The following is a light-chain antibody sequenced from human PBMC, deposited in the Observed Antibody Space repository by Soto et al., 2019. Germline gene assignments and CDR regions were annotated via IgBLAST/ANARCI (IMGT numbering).Light chain of an antibody. CDR1: QSVSSSY. V-gene: IGKV3-20*01. J-gene: IGKJ1*01. Sequence: EIVLTQSPGTLSLSPGERATLACRASQSVSSSYLAWYQQKPGQAPRPLIYGASSRATGIPDRFSGSGSGTDFTLTISRLEPADFAVYYCQQYGSSRWTFGQGTKVEIK. CDR2: GAS. CDR3: QQYGSSRWT.